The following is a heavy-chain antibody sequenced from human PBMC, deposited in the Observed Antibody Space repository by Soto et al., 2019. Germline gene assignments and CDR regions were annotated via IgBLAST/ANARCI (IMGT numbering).Heavy chain of an antibody. CDR2: IYYSGST. Sequence: SETLSLTCTVSGGSVSSGSYYWSWIRQPPGKGLEWIGYIYYSGSTNYNPSLKSRVTISVDTSKNQFSLKLSSVTAADTAVYYCARDESSSSDYYYYGMDVWGQGTTVTVSS. J-gene: IGHJ6*02. V-gene: IGHV4-61*01. CDR1: GGSVSSGSYY. D-gene: IGHD6-6*01. CDR3: ARDESSSSDYYYYGMDV.